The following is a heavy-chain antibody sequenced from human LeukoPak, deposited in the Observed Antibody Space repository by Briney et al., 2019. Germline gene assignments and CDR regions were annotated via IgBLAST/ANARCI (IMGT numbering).Heavy chain of an antibody. D-gene: IGHD3-3*01. Sequence: GGSLRLSCAASGFTFSSYSMNWVRQAPGKGLEWVAVISYDGSNKYYADSVKGRFTISRDNSKNTLYLQMNSLRAEDTAVYYCARDRVDFWSGYYTDTRYYFDYWGQGTLVTVSS. V-gene: IGHV3-30*03. CDR3: ARDRVDFWSGYYTDTRYYFDY. J-gene: IGHJ4*02. CDR1: GFTFSSYS. CDR2: ISYDGSNK.